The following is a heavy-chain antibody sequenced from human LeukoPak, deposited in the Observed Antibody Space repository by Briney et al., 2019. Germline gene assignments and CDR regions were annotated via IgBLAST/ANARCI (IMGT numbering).Heavy chain of an antibody. J-gene: IGHJ4*02. V-gene: IGHV4-30-4*08. Sequence: SQTLSLTCTVSCGSISSGDYYWSWIRQPPGKGLEWIGYIYYSGSTYYNPSLKSRVTISVDTSKNQFSLKLSSVTAADTAVYSFARGECYFDYWGQGTLVTVSS. CDR3: ARGECYFDY. CDR1: CGSISSGDYY. CDR2: IYYSGST. D-gene: IGHD3-10*01.